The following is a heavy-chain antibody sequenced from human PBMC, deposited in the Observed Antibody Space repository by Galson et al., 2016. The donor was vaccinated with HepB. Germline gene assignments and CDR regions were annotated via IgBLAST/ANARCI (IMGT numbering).Heavy chain of an antibody. D-gene: IGHD2/OR15-2a*01. CDR1: GFTPGFTFSHEA. V-gene: IGHV3-30*04. CDR3: ARRGGGRYESHSTSKGYSMDV. J-gene: IGHJ6*02. CDR2: ISYDGSKQ. Sequence: SLRLSCAASGFTPGFTFSHEAMHWVRQAPGKGLEWLAVISYDGSKQYYADSVKGRFTISRDNSKSTLFLQMNGLRVDDTALYYCARRGGGRYESHSTSKGYSMDVWGQGTTVTVSS.